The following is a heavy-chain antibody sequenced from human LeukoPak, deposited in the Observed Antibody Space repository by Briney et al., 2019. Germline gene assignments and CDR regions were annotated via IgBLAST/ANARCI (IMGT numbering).Heavy chain of an antibody. CDR1: GFTFSIYA. D-gene: IGHD5-18*01. V-gene: IGHV3-30*04. CDR2: VSHDGSTK. Sequence: GGSLRLSCAASGFTFSIYAIHWVRQAPGKGLEWVAVVSHDGSTKYYADSVKGRFTISRDNSKNTLYLQMNTLGAEDTAVYYCAMGYKSAYSWDYWGQGTLVTVSS. J-gene: IGHJ4*02. CDR3: AMGYKSAYSWDY.